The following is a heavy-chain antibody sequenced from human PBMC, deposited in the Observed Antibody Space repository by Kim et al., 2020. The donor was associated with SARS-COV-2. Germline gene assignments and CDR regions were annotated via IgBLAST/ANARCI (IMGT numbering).Heavy chain of an antibody. Sequence: GGSLRLSCAASGFTFSNAWMSWVRQAPGKGLEWVGRIKSKTDGGTTDYAAPVKGRFTISRDDSKNTLYLQMNSLKTEDTAVYYCTTRVIPDGNYFDYWGQGTLVTVSS. J-gene: IGHJ4*02. CDR3: TTRVIPDGNYFDY. CDR1: GFTFSNAW. D-gene: IGHD3-16*02. V-gene: IGHV3-15*01. CDR2: IKSKTDGGTT.